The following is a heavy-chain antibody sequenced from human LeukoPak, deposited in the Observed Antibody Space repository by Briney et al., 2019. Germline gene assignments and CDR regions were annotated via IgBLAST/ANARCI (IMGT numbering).Heavy chain of an antibody. Sequence: GGSLRLSCAASGFTFSTYWMSWVRQAPGKGREWVANIKRDGSEKYYVASVKGRFTISRDNAKNSLYLQMNSLRAEDTAVYYCAGCSTVTTYYYSYYMDIWGKGTTVTVSS. V-gene: IGHV3-7*01. CDR1: GFTFSTYW. CDR2: IKRDGSEK. J-gene: IGHJ6*03. CDR3: AGCSTVTTYYYSYYMDI. D-gene: IGHD4-17*01.